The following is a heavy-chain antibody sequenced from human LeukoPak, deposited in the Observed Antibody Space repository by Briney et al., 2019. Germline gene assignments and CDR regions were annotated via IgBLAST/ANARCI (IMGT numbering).Heavy chain of an antibody. V-gene: IGHV4-30-4*01. D-gene: IGHD3-22*01. CDR2: MYYSGST. CDR3: ARPYYYDSRIDP. Sequence: PSETLSLTCTVSGGSISSGDYYWSWIRQPPGKGLGWIAYMYYSGSTYYNPYLKSRVTMSAATSTNQLSLKLSSVTAADTAVYYCARPYYYDSRIDPWGQGILVTVSS. J-gene: IGHJ5*02. CDR1: GGSISSGDYY.